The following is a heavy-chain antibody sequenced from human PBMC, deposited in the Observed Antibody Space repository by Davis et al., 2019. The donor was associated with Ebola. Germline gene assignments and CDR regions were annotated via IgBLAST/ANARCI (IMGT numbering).Heavy chain of an antibody. CDR3: ARHQGAYYSDY. CDR2: INHSGST. Sequence: MPSETLSLTCAVYGGSFSGYYWTWIRQPPGKGLEWIGEINHSGSTNYNPSLKSRLIISVDTSKNQFSLQLNSVTAADTAVYYCARHQGAYYSDYWGQGTLVTVSP. V-gene: IGHV4-34*01. CDR1: GGSFSGYY. D-gene: IGHD3-10*01. J-gene: IGHJ4*02.